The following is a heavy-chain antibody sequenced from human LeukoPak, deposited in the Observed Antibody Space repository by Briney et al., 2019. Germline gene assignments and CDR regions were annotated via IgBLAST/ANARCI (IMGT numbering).Heavy chain of an antibody. J-gene: IGHJ5*01. CDR3: VRGWDCVNGVRPMWFDS. CDR1: GGSISSGDYY. D-gene: IGHD2-8*01. CDR2: IYYSGST. Sequence: SETLSLTCTVSGGSISSGDYYWSWIRQPPGKGLEWIGYIYYSGSTYYNPSLKSRVTISVDTSKNQFSLKLSSVTAADTTVYYCVRGWDCVNGVRPMWFDSWGQGTLVTVSS. V-gene: IGHV4-30-4*08.